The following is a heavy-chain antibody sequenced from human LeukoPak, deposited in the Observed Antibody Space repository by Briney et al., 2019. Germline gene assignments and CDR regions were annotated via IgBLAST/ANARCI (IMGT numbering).Heavy chain of an antibody. CDR2: IYYSGST. Sequence: SETLSLTCTVSGGSISSSSYYWGWIRQPPGKGLEWIGSIYYSGSTYYNPSLKSRVTISVDTSKNQFSLKLSSVTAADTAVYYCARRAVLWFGELLSHFDYWGQGTLVTVSS. V-gene: IGHV4-39*01. CDR3: ARRAVLWFGELLSHFDY. D-gene: IGHD3-10*01. J-gene: IGHJ4*02. CDR1: GGSISSSSYY.